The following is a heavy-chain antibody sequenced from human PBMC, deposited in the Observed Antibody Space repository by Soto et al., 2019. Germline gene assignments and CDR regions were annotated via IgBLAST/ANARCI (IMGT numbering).Heavy chain of an antibody. Sequence: PSETLSLTCTVSGGSISSYYWSWIRQPPGKGLEWIGYIYYSGSTNYNPSLKSRVTISVDTSKNQFSLKLSSVTAADTAVYYCARSAEDYDFWSGHFYYYYGMDVWGQGTTVTVS. CDR1: GGSISSYY. CDR2: IYYSGST. D-gene: IGHD3-3*01. V-gene: IGHV4-59*01. J-gene: IGHJ6*02. CDR3: ARSAEDYDFWSGHFYYYYGMDV.